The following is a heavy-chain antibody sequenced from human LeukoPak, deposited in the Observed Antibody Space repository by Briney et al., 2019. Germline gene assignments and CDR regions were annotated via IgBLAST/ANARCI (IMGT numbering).Heavy chain of an antibody. CDR1: GMTFSSHW. V-gene: IGHV3-21*01. Sequence: GGSLRLSCAASGMTFSSHWMSWVRQAPGKGLEWVSSISSSSSYIYYADSVKGRFTISRDNAKNSLYLQMNSLRAEDTAVYYCARSAVAAHFDYWGQGTLVTVSS. D-gene: IGHD6-19*01. CDR3: ARSAVAAHFDY. J-gene: IGHJ4*02. CDR2: ISSSSSYI.